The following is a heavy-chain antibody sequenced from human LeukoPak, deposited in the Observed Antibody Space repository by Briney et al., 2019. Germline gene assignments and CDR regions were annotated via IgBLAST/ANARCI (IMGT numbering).Heavy chain of an antibody. D-gene: IGHD6-6*01. Sequence: SETLSLTCTVSGGSISSSSYYWGWIRQPPGKGLEWIGSIYYSGSTYYNPSLKSRVTISVDTSKNQFSLKLSSVTAADTAVYYCAREYSSSTNWFDPWGQGTLVTVSS. V-gene: IGHV4-39*02. CDR3: AREYSSSTNWFDP. J-gene: IGHJ5*02. CDR2: IYYSGST. CDR1: GGSISSSSYY.